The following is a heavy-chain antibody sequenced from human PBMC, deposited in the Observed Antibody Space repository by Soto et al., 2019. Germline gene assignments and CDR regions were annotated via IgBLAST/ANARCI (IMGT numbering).Heavy chain of an antibody. CDR3: ARGSGAWFDP. CDR1: CDSISSYF. Sequence: SQTLSRTCTVSCDSISSYFWSWIRQPPWKGLEWIVYVYYTEINNYNPSLKSRVAMSIDTSKNQFSLKVRSVTAADTAVYYCARGSGAWFDPWAQGTLVPVSS. J-gene: IGHJ5*02. V-gene: IGHV4-59*01. CDR2: VYYTEIN.